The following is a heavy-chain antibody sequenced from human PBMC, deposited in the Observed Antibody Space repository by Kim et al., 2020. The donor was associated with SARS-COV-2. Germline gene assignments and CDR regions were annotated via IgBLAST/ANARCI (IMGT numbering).Heavy chain of an antibody. Sequence: SETLSLTCTVSGGSISSYYWSWIRQPPGKGLECIGYIYYSGSTNYNPSLKSRVTISVDTSKNQFSLKLSSVTAADTAVYYCARVALGYCSSTRCHKGSDPWGQGTLVTVSS. V-gene: IGHV4-59*01. J-gene: IGHJ5*02. CDR1: GGSISSYY. CDR2: IYYSGST. D-gene: IGHD2-2*01. CDR3: ARVALGYCSSTRCHKGSDP.